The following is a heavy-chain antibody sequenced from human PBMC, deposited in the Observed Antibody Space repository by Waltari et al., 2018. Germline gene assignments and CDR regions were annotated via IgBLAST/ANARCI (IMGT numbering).Heavy chain of an antibody. CDR1: GITLSGSA. CDR3: SRETISGTYEEN. D-gene: IGHD1-26*01. V-gene: IGHV3-73*01. CDR2: IRSRANSYAT. J-gene: IGHJ4*02. Sequence: EVQLVESGGGLVQPGGSLKLPCAASGITLSGSAIHWVRQASGKGLEWVGRIRSRANSYATAYAASVKGRFTVSRDDSKNTAYLQMNSLKTEDTAVYYCSRETISGTYEENWGQGTLVTVSS.